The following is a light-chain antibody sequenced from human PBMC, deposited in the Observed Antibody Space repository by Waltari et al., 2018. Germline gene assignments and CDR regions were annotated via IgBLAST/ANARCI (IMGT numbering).Light chain of an antibody. J-gene: IGKJ3*01. CDR2: DAS. V-gene: IGKV3-11*01. CDR3: QHRGHWPPVAT. CDR1: QSISSY. Sequence: IVLTQSPATLSLSPGEKANLSFRASQSISSYLAWYQQRPGQSPRLLIYDASNRATGIPARFSGSGSGTDFTLTISSLEPEDFAVYYCQHRGHWPPVATFGPGTIVD.